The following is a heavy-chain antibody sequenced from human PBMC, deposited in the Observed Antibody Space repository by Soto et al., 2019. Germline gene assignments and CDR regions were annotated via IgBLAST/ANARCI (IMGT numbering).Heavy chain of an antibody. CDR2: INHSGST. V-gene: IGHV4-34*01. J-gene: IGHJ4*02. CDR1: GGSFRGYY. CDR3: ARAGSRLPYYYDSSGYAH. D-gene: IGHD3-22*01. Sequence: SETLSLTCAVNGGSFRGYYWSWIRQPPGQGLEWIGEINHSGSTNYNPSLKSRVTISVDTSKNQFSLKLSSVTAADTAVYYCARAGSRLPYYYDSSGYAHWGQGTLVTVSS.